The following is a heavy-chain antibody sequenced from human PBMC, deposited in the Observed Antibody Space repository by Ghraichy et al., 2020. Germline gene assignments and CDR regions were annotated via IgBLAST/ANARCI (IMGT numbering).Heavy chain of an antibody. Sequence: LSLTCVGSGFTFSGYSMNWVRQSPGKGLEWVSHISSSGRNIFYAYSVKGRFTISRDNAKNSLSLQMNSLRDEDTAVYYCARGSAVVRFYYYAGLDVWGQGTTVTVSS. CDR3: ARGSAVVRFYYYAGLDV. CDR2: ISSSGRNI. V-gene: IGHV3-48*02. CDR1: GFTFSGYS. J-gene: IGHJ6*02. D-gene: IGHD4-23*01.